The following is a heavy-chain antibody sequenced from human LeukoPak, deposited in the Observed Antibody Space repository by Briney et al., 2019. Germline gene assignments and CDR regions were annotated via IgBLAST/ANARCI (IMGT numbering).Heavy chain of an antibody. CDR1: GYPFSGYY. CDR2: IKPNSGDT. D-gene: IGHD1-26*01. V-gene: IGHV1-2*02. CDR3: ARGDEWELAVDY. J-gene: IGHJ4*02. Sequence: ASVKVSCKASGYPFSGYYINWVRYGPGQGLEWMGWIKPNSGDTNYAQNFQGRLTMTRDTTISTVYMELNRLRSDDTAVYYCARGDEWELAVDYWGQGTLITVSS.